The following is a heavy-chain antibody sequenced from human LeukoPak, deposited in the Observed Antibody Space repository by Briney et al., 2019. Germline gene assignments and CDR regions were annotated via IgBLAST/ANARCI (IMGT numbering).Heavy chain of an antibody. CDR2: ISSSSSYI. J-gene: IGHJ4*02. V-gene: IGHV3-21*01. D-gene: IGHD3-10*01. Sequence: EWVSSISSSSSYIYYADSVKGRFTISRDNAKNSLYLQMNSLRAEDTAVYYCAREFFRGEWDWGQGTLVTVSS. CDR3: AREFFRGEWD.